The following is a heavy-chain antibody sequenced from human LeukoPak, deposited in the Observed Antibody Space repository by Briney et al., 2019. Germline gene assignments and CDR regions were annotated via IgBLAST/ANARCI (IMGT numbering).Heavy chain of an antibody. CDR3: VKGGNSGYYFFDY. D-gene: IGHD3-22*01. CDR1: GFKFSSYG. Sequence: PGGSLRLSCAASGFKFSSYGMHWVRQAPGKGLEWVAFIRYDGNIKYFADAVKGRFTISRDNSKITLYLQMNSLRAEDTAVYYCVKGGNSGYYFFDYWGQGTLVTVSS. V-gene: IGHV3-30*02. J-gene: IGHJ4*02. CDR2: IRYDGNIK.